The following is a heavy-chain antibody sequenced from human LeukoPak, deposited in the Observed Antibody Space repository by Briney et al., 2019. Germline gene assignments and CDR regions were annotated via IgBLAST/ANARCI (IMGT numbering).Heavy chain of an antibody. D-gene: IGHD5-18*01. CDR3: ARDLARGYSYGYNAFDI. Sequence: GASVKVSCKASGYNFNSYDIGWVRQAPRQGLEWMGWITAGNGNTNYAQKVQGRVTMTTDTSTSTAYMELRSLRSDDTAVYFCARDLARGYSYGYNAFDIWGQGTMVTVSS. CDR2: ITAGNGNT. J-gene: IGHJ3*02. V-gene: IGHV1-18*01. CDR1: GYNFNSYD.